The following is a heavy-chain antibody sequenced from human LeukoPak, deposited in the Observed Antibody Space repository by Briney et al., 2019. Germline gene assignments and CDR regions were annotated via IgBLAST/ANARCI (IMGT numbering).Heavy chain of an antibody. CDR1: GFTFSSYW. Sequence: PGGSLRLSCAASGFTFSSYWMSWVRQAPGKGLEWVANIKQDGSEKYYVESVKGRFTISRDNAKNSLYLQMNSLRAEDTAVYYCARDLRPGYFDYWGQGTLVTVSS. CDR3: ARDLRPGYFDY. CDR2: IKQDGSEK. J-gene: IGHJ4*02. D-gene: IGHD1-14*01. V-gene: IGHV3-7*01.